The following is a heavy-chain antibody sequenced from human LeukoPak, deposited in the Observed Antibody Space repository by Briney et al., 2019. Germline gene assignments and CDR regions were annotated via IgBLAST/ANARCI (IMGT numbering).Heavy chain of an antibody. CDR3: ARGIHTDTGYSSSCFDY. Sequence: SETLSLTCTVFGGSISSYYWSWIRQPPGKGLEWIGYIYYSGSTNYNPSLKSRVTISVDTSKNQFSLKLSSVTAADTAVYYCARGIHTDTGYSSSCFDYWGQGTLVTVSS. CDR2: IYYSGST. J-gene: IGHJ4*02. CDR1: GGSISSYY. V-gene: IGHV4-59*01. D-gene: IGHD6-13*01.